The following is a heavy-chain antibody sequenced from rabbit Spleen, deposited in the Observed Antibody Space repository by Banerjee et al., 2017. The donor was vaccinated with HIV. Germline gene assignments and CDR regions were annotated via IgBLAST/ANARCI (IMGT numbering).Heavy chain of an antibody. CDR3: ARGAGDIWYAGGL. J-gene: IGHJ6*01. D-gene: IGHD2-1*01. V-gene: IGHV1S40*01. Sequence: QSLEESGGDLVKPGASLTLTCTASGFSFSAVHWIYWVRQAPGKGLEWIGTIYAGSTGTIDYASWAKGRFTISKTSSTTVTLQMTSLTAADTATYFCARGAGDIWYAGGLWGPGTLVTVS. CDR2: IYAGSTGTI. CDR1: GFSFSAVHW.